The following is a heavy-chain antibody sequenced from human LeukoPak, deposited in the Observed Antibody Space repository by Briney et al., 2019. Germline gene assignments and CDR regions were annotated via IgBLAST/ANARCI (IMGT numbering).Heavy chain of an antibody. D-gene: IGHD4-17*01. Sequence: GGSLRLSCAASGFTFSNYAIHWVRQAPGKGLEWVALISYRGSNQYYAGSEKGRFTISRDTSKNMVYLQLNNLRPEDTAVYYCAKMGSNYGDYAGGVDYWGQGTLVTVSS. CDR1: GFTFSNYA. CDR3: AKMGSNYGDYAGGVDY. J-gene: IGHJ4*02. V-gene: IGHV3-30*18. CDR2: ISYRGSNQ.